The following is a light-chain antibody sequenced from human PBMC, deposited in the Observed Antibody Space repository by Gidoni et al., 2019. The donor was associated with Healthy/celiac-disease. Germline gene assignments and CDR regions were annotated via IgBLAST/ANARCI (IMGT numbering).Light chain of an antibody. CDR3: QQLNSYPSIT. J-gene: IGKJ5*01. CDR2: AAS. Sequence: DIQVTQSPSFLSASVGDRVTITCWASQGISSYFAWYQQKPGKAPKLLIYAASTLQSGVPSRFSGCGSGTEFTLSIRSLQPEDFATYYCQQLNSYPSITFXQGTRLEIK. V-gene: IGKV1-9*01. CDR1: QGISSY.